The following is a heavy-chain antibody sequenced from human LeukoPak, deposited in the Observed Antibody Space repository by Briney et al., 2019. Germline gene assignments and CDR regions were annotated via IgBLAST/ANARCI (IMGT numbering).Heavy chain of an antibody. CDR3: VSPSYYGSGSYWP. Sequence: SQTLSLTCTISGGSISSSNYYWVWIRQPPGKGLEWIGSFYYSGSTYYNPSLKSRVTISVDTSENQFSLQLRSVTAADTAVYYCVSPSYYGSGSYWPWGPGTLVTVAS. CDR1: GGSISSSNYY. D-gene: IGHD3-10*01. J-gene: IGHJ5*02. V-gene: IGHV4-39*01. CDR2: FYYSGST.